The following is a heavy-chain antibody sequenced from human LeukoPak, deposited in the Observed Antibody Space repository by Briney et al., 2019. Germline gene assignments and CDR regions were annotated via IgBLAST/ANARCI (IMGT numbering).Heavy chain of an antibody. CDR1: GFTFSSYA. Sequence: GGSLRLSCAASGFTFSSYAMHWVRQAPGKGLEWVAVISYDGSNKYYADSVKGRFTISRDNSKNTLYLQMNSLRAEDTAVYYCARPYAGSSWFLAEYFQHWGQGTLVTVSS. D-gene: IGHD6-13*01. CDR3: ARPYAGSSWFLAEYFQH. J-gene: IGHJ1*01. V-gene: IGHV3-30-3*01. CDR2: ISYDGSNK.